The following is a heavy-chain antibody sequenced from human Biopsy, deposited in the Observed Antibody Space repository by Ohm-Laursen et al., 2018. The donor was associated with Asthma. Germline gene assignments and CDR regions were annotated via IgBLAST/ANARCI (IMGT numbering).Heavy chain of an antibody. CDR3: ARDVMEWYLPAFDF. Sequence: SLRLSCAAFGFTFRSYAMHWVRQAPGKGLEWVAVGGSYYDGGLKYYADSVNGRFTVSRDDSKNTLYLQMNSLRPDYTAVYYCARDVMEWYLPAFDFWGQGTLVTVSS. CDR2: GGSYYDGGLK. CDR1: GFTFRSYA. D-gene: IGHD3-3*01. V-gene: IGHV3-30-3*01. J-gene: IGHJ4*02.